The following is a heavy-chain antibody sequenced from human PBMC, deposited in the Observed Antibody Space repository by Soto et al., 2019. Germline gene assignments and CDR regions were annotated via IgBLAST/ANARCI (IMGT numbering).Heavy chain of an antibody. V-gene: IGHV4-39*01. CDR1: GGSISSSSYY. D-gene: IGHD3-22*01. J-gene: IGHJ4*02. CDR3: AGLKYYDTSDYLAY. CDR2: TYYSGST. Sequence: SETLSLTCTVSGGSISSSSYYWGWIRQPPGKGLEWIGSTYYSGSTYYNPSLKSRVTISVDTSKNQFSLKLSPVTAADTAVYYCAGLKYYDTSDYLAYWGQGTLVTVS.